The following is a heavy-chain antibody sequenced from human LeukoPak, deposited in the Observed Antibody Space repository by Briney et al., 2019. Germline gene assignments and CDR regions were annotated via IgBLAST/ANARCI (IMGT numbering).Heavy chain of an antibody. CDR3: ARALYYYDSSGYYEGFDP. V-gene: IGHV3-30*04. Sequence: GGSLRLSCAASGFTFSSYAMHWVRQAPGKGLEWVAVISYDGSNKYYADSVKGRFTISRDNSKNTLYLQMNSLRAEDTAVYYCARALYYYDSSGYYEGFDPWGQGTLVTVSS. CDR2: ISYDGSNK. J-gene: IGHJ5*02. CDR1: GFTFSSYA. D-gene: IGHD3-22*01.